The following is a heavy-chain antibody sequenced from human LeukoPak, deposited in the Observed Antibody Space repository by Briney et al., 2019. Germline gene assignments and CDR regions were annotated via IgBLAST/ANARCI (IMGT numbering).Heavy chain of an antibody. Sequence: GASVKVSCKASGGTFSSYAISWVRQAPGQGLEWMGGIIPIFGTANYAQKFQGRVTITADESTSTAYMELSSLRSEDTAVYYCASRARWLQQSRGYFQHWGQGTLVTVSS. CDR1: GGTFSSYA. CDR3: ASRARWLQQSRGYFQH. J-gene: IGHJ1*01. CDR2: IIPIFGTA. D-gene: IGHD5-24*01. V-gene: IGHV1-69*13.